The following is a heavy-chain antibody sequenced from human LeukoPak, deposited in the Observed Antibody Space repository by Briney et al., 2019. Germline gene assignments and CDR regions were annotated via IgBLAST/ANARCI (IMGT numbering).Heavy chain of an antibody. CDR3: ARGSVYDTTYYYYYMDV. Sequence: SVKVSCKASGGAFSSYAISWVRQAPGQGLEWMGGIIPIFGTANYAQKFQGRVTITEDESTSTAYMEVSSLRSEDTAVYYCARGSVYDTTYYYYYMDVWGKGTTVTVSS. V-gene: IGHV1-69*13. J-gene: IGHJ6*03. D-gene: IGHD2/OR15-2a*01. CDR1: GGAFSSYA. CDR2: IIPIFGTA.